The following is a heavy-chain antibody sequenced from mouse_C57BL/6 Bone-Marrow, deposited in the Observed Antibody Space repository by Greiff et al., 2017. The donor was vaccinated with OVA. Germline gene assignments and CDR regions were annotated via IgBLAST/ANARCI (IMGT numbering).Heavy chain of an antibody. CDR1: GYTFTSYW. Sequence: VQLQQPGTELVKPGASGYTFTSYWMHWVKQRPGQGLEWIGNINPSNGGTNYNEKFKSKATLTVDKSSSTAYMQLSSLTSEDSAVYYCARGRVLGPPDYWGQGTTLTVSS. J-gene: IGHJ2*01. CDR3: ARGRVLGPPDY. CDR2: INPSNGGT. D-gene: IGHD4-1*01. V-gene: IGHV1-53*01.